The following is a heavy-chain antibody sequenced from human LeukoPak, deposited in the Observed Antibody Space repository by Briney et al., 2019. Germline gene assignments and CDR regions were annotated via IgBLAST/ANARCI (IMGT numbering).Heavy chain of an antibody. CDR1: GFTFTGYY. CDR2: VNPNTGGT. J-gene: IGHJ4*02. D-gene: IGHD2-21*01. Sequence: ASVKVSCKASGFTFTGYYFHWVRQAPGQGLEWMGWVNPNTGGTKYAQMFQGRVTMTRDTFISTAYMELSRLTSDDTAVYYCARDSYGGNWSLGYWGQGTLVTVSS. CDR3: ARDSYGGNWSLGY. V-gene: IGHV1-2*02.